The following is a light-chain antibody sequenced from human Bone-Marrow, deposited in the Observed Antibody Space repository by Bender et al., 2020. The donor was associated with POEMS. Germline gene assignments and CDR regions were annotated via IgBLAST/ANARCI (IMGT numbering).Light chain of an antibody. V-gene: IGLV3-21*02. CDR3: QVWDSGNDHVV. Sequence: SSELTQPPSVSVSPGQTARITCGGNNIGTKSVHWYQQRPGQAPVLVVYDDSDRPSGIPERFSGSNSDNTATLTITRVEAGDEADYFCQVWDSGNDHVVFGGGTKLTVL. CDR1: NIGTKS. CDR2: DDS. J-gene: IGLJ3*02.